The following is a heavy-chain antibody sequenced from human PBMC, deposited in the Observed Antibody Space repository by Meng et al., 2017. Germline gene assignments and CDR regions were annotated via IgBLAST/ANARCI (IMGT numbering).Heavy chain of an antibody. J-gene: IGHJ4*02. Sequence: QTVPQGVEVTKPGLSMNVPGKASDYNFRDYYIRGRRPAPGQGLEWMGRIDTKNGDNHHAQKFQGRVTMTGDKSISTAYMDLSGLRSDDTALYYCARDEDISAAGQLFGDYWGQGTLVTVFS. V-gene: IGHV1-2*06. D-gene: IGHD6-13*01. CDR3: ARDEDISAAGQLFGDY. CDR1: DYNFRDYY. CDR2: IDTKNGDN.